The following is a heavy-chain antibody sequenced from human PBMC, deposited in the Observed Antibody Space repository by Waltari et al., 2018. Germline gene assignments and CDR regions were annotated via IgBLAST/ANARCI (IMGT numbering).Heavy chain of an antibody. D-gene: IGHD6-13*01. J-gene: IGHJ6*03. CDR2: IIPIFGTA. CDR3: ARASSKRQLVGDYYYYYMDV. CDR1: GGTFSSYD. V-gene: IGHV1-69*13. Sequence: VQLVQSGAEVKKPGSSVKVSCKASGGTFSSYDISWVRPAPGQGLEWMGRIIPIFGTANYAQKFQGRVTITADKSTSTAYMELSSLRSEDTAVYYCARASSKRQLVGDYYYYYMDVWGKGTTVTISS.